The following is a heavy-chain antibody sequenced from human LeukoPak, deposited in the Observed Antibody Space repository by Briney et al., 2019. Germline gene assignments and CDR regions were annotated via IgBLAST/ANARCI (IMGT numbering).Heavy chain of an antibody. CDR2: IYYSGST. CDR3: ARGDLYSSSWPFDY. Sequence: PSETLSLTCTVSGGSISSYYWSWIRQPPGKGLEWIGYIYYSGSTNYNPSLKSRVTISVDTSKNQFSLKLSSVTAADTAVYYCARGDLYSSSWPFDYWGQGTLVTVSS. V-gene: IGHV4-59*01. CDR1: GGSISSYY. J-gene: IGHJ4*02. D-gene: IGHD6-13*01.